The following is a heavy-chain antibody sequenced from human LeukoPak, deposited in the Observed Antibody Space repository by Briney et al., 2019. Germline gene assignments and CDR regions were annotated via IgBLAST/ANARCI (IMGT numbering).Heavy chain of an antibody. Sequence: GGSLRLSCATSGFTFSSYTMNWVRQAPGKGLEWVSSISSSSSYIYYAESVKGRFTISRDDAKNSLYLQMNSLRAEDTAVYYCARGPQLHDAFDIWGQGTMTVSS. CDR3: ARGPQLHDAFDI. V-gene: IGHV3-21*01. CDR2: ISSSSSYI. D-gene: IGHD1-26*01. J-gene: IGHJ3*02. CDR1: GFTFSSYT.